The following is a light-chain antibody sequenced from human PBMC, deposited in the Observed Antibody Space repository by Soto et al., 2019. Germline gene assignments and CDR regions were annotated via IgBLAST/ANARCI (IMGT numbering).Light chain of an antibody. CDR2: AAS. CDR3: LQDYNYPFT. J-gene: IGKJ3*01. Sequence: AIPMTQSPSSLSASVGDRVTITCRASQGIRNDLGWYQQKPGKAPKLLIYAASSVQSGVPSRFSGSGSGTDFTLTISSLQPEDFATYYCLQDYNYPFTFGPGTKVDI. CDR1: QGIRND. V-gene: IGKV1-6*01.